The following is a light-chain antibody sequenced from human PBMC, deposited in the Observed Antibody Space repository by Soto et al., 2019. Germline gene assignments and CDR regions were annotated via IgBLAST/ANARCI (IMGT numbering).Light chain of an antibody. Sequence: QSALTQPASVSGSPGQSITISCTGTSSDVGRYNLVSWYQHHPGKAPKVMIYEVSKRPSAISNHFSGSKSGNTASLTISGLQAEDEDDYYCCSYAGSSTFVFGTGTKLTVL. J-gene: IGLJ1*01. CDR1: SSDVGRYNL. V-gene: IGLV2-23*02. CDR2: EVS. CDR3: CSYAGSSTFV.